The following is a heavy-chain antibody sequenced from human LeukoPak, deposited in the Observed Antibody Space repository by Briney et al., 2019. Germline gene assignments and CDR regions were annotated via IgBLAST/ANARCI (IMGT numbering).Heavy chain of an antibody. CDR1: GYTFTGYY. D-gene: IGHD3-16*01. CDR3: ATQRGSYLWGTDFDY. V-gene: IGHV1-2*02. Sequence: ASVKVSCKASGYTFTGYYMHWVRQAPGQGLEWMGWINPNSGDTRYAQKFQGRVTMTRDTSISTAYMELSRLRSDDTAVYYCATQRGSYLWGTDFDYWGQGTLVTVSS. CDR2: INPNSGDT. J-gene: IGHJ4*02.